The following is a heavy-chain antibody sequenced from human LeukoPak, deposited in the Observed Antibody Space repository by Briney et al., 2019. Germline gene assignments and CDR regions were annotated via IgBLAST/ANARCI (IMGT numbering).Heavy chain of an antibody. D-gene: IGHD1-7*01. J-gene: IGHJ4*02. V-gene: IGHV3-48*01. CDR1: GFTFSSYG. Sequence: GGSLRLSCAASGFTFSSYGMTWVRQAPGKGLEWVSYISSSSSTRYYADSVKGRFTISRDNAKNSLYLQMNSLRAEDTAVYYCARDHELLFECWGQGTLVTVSS. CDR2: ISSSSSTR. CDR3: ARDHELLFEC.